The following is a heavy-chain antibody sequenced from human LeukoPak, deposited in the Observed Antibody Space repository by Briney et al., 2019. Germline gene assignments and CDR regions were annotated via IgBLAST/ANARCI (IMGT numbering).Heavy chain of an antibody. J-gene: IGHJ4*02. CDR2: INHSGST. Sequence: PSETLSLTCTVSGGSISSYYWSWIRQPPGKGLEWIGEINHSGSTNYNPSLKSRVTISVDTSKNQFSLKLSSVTAADTAVYYCARGRYYYYGSGSYDYWGQGTLVTVSS. CDR1: GGSISSYY. CDR3: ARGRYYYYGSGSYDY. V-gene: IGHV4-34*01. D-gene: IGHD3-10*01.